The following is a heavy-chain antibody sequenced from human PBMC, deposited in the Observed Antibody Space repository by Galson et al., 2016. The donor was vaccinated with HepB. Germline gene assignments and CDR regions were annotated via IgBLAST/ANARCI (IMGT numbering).Heavy chain of an antibody. D-gene: IGHD3-22*01. V-gene: IGHV3-7*01. CDR3: ATMFYYYGSGFDRVDAFDI. CDR1: GFIFSSYW. CDR2: IKQDGSEK. Sequence: SLRLSCAASGFIFSSYWMNWVRQAPGKGLEWVADIKQDGSEKYYVDSVEGRFTVSRDNAKNSLYLPMSSLRAEDTAVYYCATMFYYYGSGFDRVDAFDIWGQGTMVTVSS. J-gene: IGHJ3*02.